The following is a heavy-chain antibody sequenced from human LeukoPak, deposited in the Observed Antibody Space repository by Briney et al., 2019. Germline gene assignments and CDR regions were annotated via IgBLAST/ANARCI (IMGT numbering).Heavy chain of an antibody. J-gene: IGHJ3*02. D-gene: IGHD3-10*01. CDR3: ARYGGTYFDT. V-gene: IGHV4-59*08. Sequence: SETLSLTCTVSGGSISSYYWSWIRQPPGKGLEWIGYIYYSGSTNYNPSLKSRVTISVDTSKNQFSLKLRSLTAADTAVYYCARYGGTYFDTWGQGTMVTVSS. CDR2: IYYSGST. CDR1: GGSISSYY.